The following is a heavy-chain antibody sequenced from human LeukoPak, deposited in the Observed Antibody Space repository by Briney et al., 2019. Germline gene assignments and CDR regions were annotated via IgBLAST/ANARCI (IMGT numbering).Heavy chain of an antibody. CDR2: ISSSSSYI. CDR1: GFTFSSYS. Sequence: GGSLRLSCAASGFTFSSYSMNWVRRAPGKGLEWVSSISSSSSYIYYADSVKGRFTISRDNAKNSLYLQMNSLRAEDTAVYYCARDLRITIFGVVTPGAFDIWGQGTMVTVSS. D-gene: IGHD3-3*01. V-gene: IGHV3-21*01. J-gene: IGHJ3*02. CDR3: ARDLRITIFGVVTPGAFDI.